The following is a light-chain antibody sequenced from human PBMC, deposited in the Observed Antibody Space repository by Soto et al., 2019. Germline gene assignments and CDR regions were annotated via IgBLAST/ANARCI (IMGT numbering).Light chain of an antibody. CDR1: QNINNL. CDR3: QQSYSTPT. Sequence: DIQMTQSPSTPSASVGDRVTITCRASQNINNLLAWYQQRPGKAPNLLIYLASTLEGGVPSRFSGSGSGTEFTLTISSLQPDDFATYYCQQSYSTPTFRQGTRLEIK. V-gene: IGKV1-5*03. CDR2: LAS. J-gene: IGKJ5*01.